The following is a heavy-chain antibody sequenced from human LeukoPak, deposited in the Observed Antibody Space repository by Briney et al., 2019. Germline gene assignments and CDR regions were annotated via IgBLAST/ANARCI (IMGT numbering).Heavy chain of an antibody. V-gene: IGHV4-30-4*08. CDR1: GGSISSGDYY. J-gene: IGHJ4*02. CDR2: IYYSGST. CDR3: ARSGYGACFYY. Sequence: SETLSLTCTVSGGSISSGDYYWSWIRQPPGKGLEWIGYIYYSGSTYYNPSLKSRITISVDTSKNQFSLKLSSVTAAVTALYYCARSGYGACFYYWDQGTLVTVSS. D-gene: IGHD5-12*01.